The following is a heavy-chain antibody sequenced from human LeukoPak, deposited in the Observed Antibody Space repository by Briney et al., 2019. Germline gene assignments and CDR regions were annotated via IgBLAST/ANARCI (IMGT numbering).Heavy chain of an antibody. V-gene: IGHV4-39*01. Sequence: SETLSLTCTVAGGSISSTNYPWGWIRQPPGKGLEWIGSIYYTGTTYYNPSLKSRLTISVDTSRNQFSLTLNSVTAADTAVYYCAAEYSSSPGYWGQGTLVTVSS. J-gene: IGHJ4*02. D-gene: IGHD6-6*01. CDR3: AAEYSSSPGY. CDR1: GGSISSTNYP. CDR2: IYYTGTT.